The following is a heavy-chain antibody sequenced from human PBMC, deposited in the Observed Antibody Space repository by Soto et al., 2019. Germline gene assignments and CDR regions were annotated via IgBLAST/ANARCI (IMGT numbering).Heavy chain of an antibody. Sequence: ESGGGLVKPGGSLRLSCAASGFTFSNAWMSWVRQAPGKGLEWVGRIKSKTDGGTTDYAAPVKGRFTISRDDSKNTLYLQMNSLKTEDTAVYYCTTGVGCSGGSCYRYFDYWGQGTLVTVSS. J-gene: IGHJ4*02. CDR3: TTGVGCSGGSCYRYFDY. D-gene: IGHD2-15*01. CDR2: IKSKTDGGTT. CDR1: GFTFSNAW. V-gene: IGHV3-15*01.